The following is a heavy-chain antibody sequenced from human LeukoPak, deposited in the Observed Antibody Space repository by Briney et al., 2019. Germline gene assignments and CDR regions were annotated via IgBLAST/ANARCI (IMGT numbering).Heavy chain of an antibody. CDR1: GGSIRSTSYY. J-gene: IGHJ5*02. CDR2: VHYSGST. CDR3: ARRSTVAGRGRFDP. D-gene: IGHD6-19*01. V-gene: IGHV4-39*01. Sequence: PSETLSLTCTVSGGSIRSTSYYWGWIRQPPGKGLEWLGSVHYSGSTNDNPSLKSRVTISVDTSKNQFSLKLISVTAADTAVYYCARRSTVAGRGRFDPWGQGTLVTVSS.